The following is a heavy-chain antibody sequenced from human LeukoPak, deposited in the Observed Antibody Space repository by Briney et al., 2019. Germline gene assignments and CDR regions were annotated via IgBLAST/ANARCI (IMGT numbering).Heavy chain of an antibody. D-gene: IGHD2-15*01. Sequence: SQTLSLTCAVYGGSFSGYYWSWIRQPQGKGLEWIGEINHSVSTNYNPSLKSRVAILVDTSKNQFSLKLSTVTAADTAVYYCARGPQTSATGGYYYYYMDVWGKGTTVTVSS. J-gene: IGHJ6*03. V-gene: IGHV4-34*01. CDR3: ARGPQTSATGGYYYYYMDV. CDR2: INHSVST. CDR1: GGSFSGYY.